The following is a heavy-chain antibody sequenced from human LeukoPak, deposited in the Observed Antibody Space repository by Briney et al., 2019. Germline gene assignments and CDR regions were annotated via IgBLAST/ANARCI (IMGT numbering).Heavy chain of an antibody. D-gene: IGHD2-15*01. CDR1: GFSFSTSW. Sequence: GGSLRLSCAASGFSFSTSWMHWVRHTPGKGLVWVSRINSDGSSTIYADSVKGRFTISRDNAKNTLFLQMNSLRAEDTALYYCAREQDREASATIVGDYWGQGTLVTVSS. CDR2: INSDGSST. J-gene: IGHJ4*02. V-gene: IGHV3-74*01. CDR3: AREQDREASATIVGDY.